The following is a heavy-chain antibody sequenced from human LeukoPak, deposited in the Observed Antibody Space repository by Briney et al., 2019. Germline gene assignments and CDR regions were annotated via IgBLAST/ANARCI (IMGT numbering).Heavy chain of an antibody. D-gene: IGHD3-22*01. CDR1: GFTFSSYS. CDR3: ARDFDYYENSGYPLGY. V-gene: IGHV3-21*01. Sequence: GGSLRLSCAASGFTFSSYSMNWVRQAPGKGLEWVSSISSSSSHIYYADSVKGRFTISRDNAKNSLYLEMNSLRAEDTAVYHCARDFDYYENSGYPLGYWGQGTLVSVSS. J-gene: IGHJ4*02. CDR2: ISSSSSHI.